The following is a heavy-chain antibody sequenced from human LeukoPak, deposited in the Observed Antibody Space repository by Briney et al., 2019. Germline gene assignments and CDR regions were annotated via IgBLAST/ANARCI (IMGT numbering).Heavy chain of an antibody. J-gene: IGHJ5*02. D-gene: IGHD3-10*01. CDR1: GGSFSGYY. CDR3: ARAPEGTMVRGVTNWFDP. CDR2: INHSGST. Sequence: SETLSLTCAVYGGSFSGYYWSWIRQPPGKGPEWIGEINHSGSTNYNPSLKSRVTISVDTSKNQFSLKLSSVTAADTAVYYCARAPEGTMVRGVTNWFDPWGQGTLVTVSS. V-gene: IGHV4-34*01.